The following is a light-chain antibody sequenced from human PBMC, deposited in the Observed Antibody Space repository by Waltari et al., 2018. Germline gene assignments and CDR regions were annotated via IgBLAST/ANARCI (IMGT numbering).Light chain of an antibody. CDR1: SGSVSTRNF. Sequence: QTVVTQEPSFSVSPGGTVTLTCGLTSGSVSTRNFPSWHQQTPGQAPRPVIYNTNSRSSGVSDRFYGSILGNKAALTLAGAQADDESDYYCMVSMGGGIWVFGGGTKLTVL. CDR2: NTN. J-gene: IGLJ3*02. V-gene: IGLV8-61*01. CDR3: MVSMGGGIWV.